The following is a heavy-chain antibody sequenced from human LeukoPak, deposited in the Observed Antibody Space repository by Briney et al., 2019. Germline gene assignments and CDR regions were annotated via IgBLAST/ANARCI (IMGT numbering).Heavy chain of an antibody. J-gene: IGHJ6*03. D-gene: IGHD3-16*01. CDR2: IIPIFGTA. Sequence: GASVKVSCKASGGTFSSYAISWVRPAPGQGLEWMGGIIPIFGTANYAQKYQGRVTITTDESTSTAYMELSSLRSEDTAVYYCARSARGSYYYYMDVWGKGTTVTVSS. CDR3: ARSARGSYYYYMDV. CDR1: GGTFSSYA. V-gene: IGHV1-69*05.